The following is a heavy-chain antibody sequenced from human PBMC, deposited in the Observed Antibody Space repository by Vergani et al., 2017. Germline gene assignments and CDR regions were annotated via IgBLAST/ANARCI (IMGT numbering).Heavy chain of an antibody. Sequence: QVQLQESGPGLVKPSENLSLTCAVSGYSISSGSYWAWIRQPPGKWLEWIGSIFHSGTTHYNPSIESLVTISVDTSRNQFSLRLSSVTAADTAVYYCARHNLWGDSQTGIDFWGLGTLVIVSS. D-gene: IGHD2-21*02. CDR2: IFHSGTT. CDR1: GYSISSGSY. J-gene: IGHJ4*02. CDR3: ARHNLWGDSQTGIDF. V-gene: IGHV4-38-2*01.